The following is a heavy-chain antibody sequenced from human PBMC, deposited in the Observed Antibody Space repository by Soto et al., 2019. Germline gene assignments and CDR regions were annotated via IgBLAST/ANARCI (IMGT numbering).Heavy chain of an antibody. J-gene: IGHJ6*02. CDR1: GGTFSSYA. V-gene: IGHV1-69*01. D-gene: IGHD6-6*01. CDR2: IIPIFGTA. CDR3: ARDSSSDHHDYDGRDV. Sequence: QVQLVQSGAEVKKPGSSVKVSCKASGGTFSSYAISWVRQAPGQGLEWMGGIIPIFGTANYAEKLQGRVRITADESTSTAYMERSSLRSEDTAVYYCARDSSSDHHDYDGRDVWGQGTTVTVSS.